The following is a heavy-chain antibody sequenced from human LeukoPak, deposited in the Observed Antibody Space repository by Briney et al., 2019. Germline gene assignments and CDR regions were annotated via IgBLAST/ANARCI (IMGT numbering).Heavy chain of an antibody. CDR1: GFTFSSYW. CDR3: VRGQLWSYYHDY. J-gene: IGHJ4*02. Sequence: GGSQRLSCAASGFTFSSYWMHWVRQAPGKGLVWVSRINTDGSSTSYADSVKGRFTISRDNAKNTVYLEMNSLRAEDTAVYYCVRGQLWSYYHDYWGQGTLVTVSS. CDR2: INTDGSST. D-gene: IGHD5-18*01. V-gene: IGHV3-74*01.